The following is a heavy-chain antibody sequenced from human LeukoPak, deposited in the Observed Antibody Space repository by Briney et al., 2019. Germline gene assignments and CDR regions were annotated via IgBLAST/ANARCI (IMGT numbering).Heavy chain of an antibody. Sequence: ASVKVSCKASGYTFTSYDINWVRQATGQGLEWMEWMNPNSGNTGYAQKFQGRVTMTRNTSISTAYMELSSLRSEDTAVYYCARGQTYGSGSYYSSWFDPWGQGTLVTVSS. J-gene: IGHJ5*02. D-gene: IGHD3-10*01. CDR2: MNPNSGNT. V-gene: IGHV1-8*01. CDR3: ARGQTYGSGSYYSSWFDP. CDR1: GYTFTSYD.